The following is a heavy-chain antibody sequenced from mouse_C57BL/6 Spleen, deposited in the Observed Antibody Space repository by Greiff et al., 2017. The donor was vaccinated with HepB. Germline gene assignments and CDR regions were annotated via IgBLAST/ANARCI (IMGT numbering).Heavy chain of an antibody. CDR2: INPNNGGT. Sequence: EVQLQQSGPELVKPGASVKISCKASGYTFTDYYMNWVKQSHGKSLEWIGDINPNNGGTSYNQKFKGKATLTVDKSSSTAYMELRSLTSEDSAVYYCARRGPYYYGPWYFDVWGTGTTVTVSS. CDR3: ARRGPYYYGPWYFDV. J-gene: IGHJ1*03. V-gene: IGHV1-26*01. CDR1: GYTFTDYY. D-gene: IGHD1-1*01.